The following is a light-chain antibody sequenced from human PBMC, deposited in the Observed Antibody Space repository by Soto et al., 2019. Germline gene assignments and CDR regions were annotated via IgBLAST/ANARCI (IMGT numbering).Light chain of an antibody. CDR3: NSYTSSTSRPYV. CDR1: TNDVGGYNY. CDR2: EVS. V-gene: IGLV2-14*01. J-gene: IGLJ1*01. Sequence: QSVLTQPASVSGPPGQSITISCTGTTNDVGGYNYVSWYQQHPGKAPKLLIFEVSSRPSGVSSRFSGSKSGNTASLTISVLQAEDEADYFCNSYTSSTSRPYVFGTGTKVTVL.